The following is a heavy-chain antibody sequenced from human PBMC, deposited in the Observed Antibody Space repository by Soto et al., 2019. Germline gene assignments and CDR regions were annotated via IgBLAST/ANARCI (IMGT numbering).Heavy chain of an antibody. Sequence: GASVKVSCKASGYTFTDYYMHWVRQAPGQGLEWMGWINPNSGGTNYAQKFQGRVTMTRDTSISTAYMELSRLRSDDTAVYYCARVRGYDCSSTSCYNAFDIWGQGTMVTVSS. D-gene: IGHD2-2*02. CDR3: ARVRGYDCSSTSCYNAFDI. CDR1: GYTFTDYY. CDR2: INPNSGGT. V-gene: IGHV1-2*02. J-gene: IGHJ3*02.